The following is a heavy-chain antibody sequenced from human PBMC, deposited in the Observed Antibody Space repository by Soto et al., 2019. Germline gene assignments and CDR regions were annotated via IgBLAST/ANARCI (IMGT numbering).Heavy chain of an antibody. Sequence: QVQLQESGPGLVKPSQTLSLTCTVSGGSISSGDYYWSWIRQPPGKGLEWIGYIYYSGSTYYNPSLKRRVTISVDASKTQFSLKLSSVTAADTAVYYCASSKGGSYFDYWGQGTLVTVSS. D-gene: IGHD1-26*01. CDR1: GGSISSGDYY. V-gene: IGHV4-30-4*01. CDR3: ASSKGGSYFDY. J-gene: IGHJ4*02. CDR2: IYYSGST.